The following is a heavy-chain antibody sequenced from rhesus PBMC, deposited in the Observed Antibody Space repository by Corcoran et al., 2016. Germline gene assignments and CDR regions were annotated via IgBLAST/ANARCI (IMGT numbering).Heavy chain of an antibody. D-gene: IGHD6-25*01. CDR1: GGSISSSY. V-gene: IGHV4-169*02. J-gene: IGHJ4*01. CDR2: IYGSVSST. Sequence: QLQLQESGPGLVKPSETLSVTCAVSGGSISSSYWSWIRQAPGKGLEWIGYIYGSVSSTNYNPSLKSRVTLSVDTSKNQLSLKLSSVTAADTAVYYCASWAAAGYYWGQGVLVTVSS. CDR3: ASWAAAGYY.